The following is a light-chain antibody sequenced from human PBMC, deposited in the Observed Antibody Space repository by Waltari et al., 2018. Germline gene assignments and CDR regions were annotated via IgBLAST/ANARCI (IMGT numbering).Light chain of an antibody. Sequence: QSALTHPASVSGPPGQSITIPCTGTSSDVGFYNYVSWYQQHPGKAPTLMIYDVSERPSAGSIRFSGSRSGNTASLTISGRQAEDESDYSCNSYAGSSSWVFGGGTKLTVL. CDR2: DVS. V-gene: IGLV2-14*01. CDR1: SSDVGFYNY. J-gene: IGLJ3*02. CDR3: NSYAGSSSWV.